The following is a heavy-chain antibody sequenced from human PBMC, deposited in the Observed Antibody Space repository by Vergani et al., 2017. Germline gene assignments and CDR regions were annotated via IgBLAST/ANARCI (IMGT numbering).Heavy chain of an antibody. J-gene: IGHJ6*03. V-gene: IGHV3-23*01. CDR3: AKGGGGSYSSSYEYYYYMDV. CDR2: ISGSGGST. CDR1: GFTFSSYA. D-gene: IGHD6-6*01. Sequence: EVQLLESGGGLLQPGGSLRLSCAASGFTFSSYAMSWVRQAPGKGLEWVSAISGSGGSTYYADSVKGRFTISRDNSKNTLYLQMNSLRAEDTAVYYCAKGGGGSYSSSYEYYYYMDVWGKGTTVTVSS.